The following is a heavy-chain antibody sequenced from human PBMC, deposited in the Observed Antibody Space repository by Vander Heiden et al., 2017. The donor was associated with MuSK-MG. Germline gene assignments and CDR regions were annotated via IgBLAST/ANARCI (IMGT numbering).Heavy chain of an antibody. Sequence: EVQLVESGGGLVQPGGSLRLPCAASGFTFTSYWMSWVRQAPGKGLEWVANIKGDESEKNYVDSVKGRFTISRDSAKNSLYLQLNSLRAEDTAVYYCARTNNFDDWGQGTLVTVSS. CDR3: ARTNNFDD. CDR2: IKGDESEK. J-gene: IGHJ4*02. V-gene: IGHV3-7*01. CDR1: GFTFTSYW.